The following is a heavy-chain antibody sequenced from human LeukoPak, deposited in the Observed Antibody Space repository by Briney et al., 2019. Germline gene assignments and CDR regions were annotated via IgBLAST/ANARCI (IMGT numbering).Heavy chain of an antibody. J-gene: IGHJ2*01. V-gene: IGHV4-59*01. CDR3: ARGGGACGGDCAWYFDL. CDR2: ISFSGNT. CDR1: GASISPFY. Sequence: SETLSLTCSVSGASISPFYWSWIRQSPGKGLEWIAYISFSGNTDYNPSLKSRVTISVDTSKNQFSLNLNSVTTADTAVYYCARGGGACGGDCAWYFDLWGRGTLVSVSS. D-gene: IGHD2-21*02.